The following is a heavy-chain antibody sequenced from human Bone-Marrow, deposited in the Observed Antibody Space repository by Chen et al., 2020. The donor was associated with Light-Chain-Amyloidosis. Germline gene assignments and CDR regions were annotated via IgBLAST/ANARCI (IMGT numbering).Heavy chain of an antibody. CDR1: GFTFGDYA. CDR2: IRRKSSGGTT. J-gene: IGHJ6*02. D-gene: IGHD6-13*01. CDR3: TRGAAADAYGYGLDV. Sequence: EVQLVEFGGDFVQPGRSLRLSCTGSGFTFGDYAVSWLRQAPGKGLEWEGFIRRKSSGGTTGYAATVKGGFTISSHDSRSTAYLRMNRLTTGDTAVYSCTRGAAADAYGYGLDVLGQGRSVTVSS. V-gene: IGHV3-49*03.